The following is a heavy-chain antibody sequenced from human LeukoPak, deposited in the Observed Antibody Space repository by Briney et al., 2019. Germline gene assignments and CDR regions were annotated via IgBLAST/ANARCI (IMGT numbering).Heavy chain of an antibody. CDR2: ISYDGSNK. Sequence: GGSLRLSCAASGFTFSSYSMNWVRQAPGKGLEWVAVISYDGSNKYYADSVKGRFTISRDNSKNTLYLQMNSLRAEDTAVYYCAREGHIVVVTALDYWGQGTLVTVSS. CDR3: AREGHIVVVTALDY. CDR1: GFTFSSYS. V-gene: IGHV3-30*03. J-gene: IGHJ4*02. D-gene: IGHD2-21*02.